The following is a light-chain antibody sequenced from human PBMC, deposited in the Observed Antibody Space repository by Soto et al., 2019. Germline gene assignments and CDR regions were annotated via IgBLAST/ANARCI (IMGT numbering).Light chain of an antibody. CDR2: DSS. V-gene: IGKV1-33*01. Sequence: DIQMTQSPSSLSASVGDRVTITCQASQDISNYLNWYQQKPGQAPKLLIYDSSNLETGVPSRFSGSGSGTDFTFTISSLQPEDIATYYCQQYDNLPRGITFGQGTRLEIK. J-gene: IGKJ5*01. CDR1: QDISNY. CDR3: QQYDNLPRGIT.